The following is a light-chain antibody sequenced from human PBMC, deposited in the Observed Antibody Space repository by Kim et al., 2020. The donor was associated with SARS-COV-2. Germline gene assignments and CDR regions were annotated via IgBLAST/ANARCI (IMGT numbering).Light chain of an antibody. J-gene: IGKJ2*02. V-gene: IGKV1-9*01. CDR1: QDISSY. CDR3: QQLNTYPRT. Sequence: DIQLTQSPSFLSASVGDRVTITCRASQDISSYLAWYQQKPGKAPKPLIYAASTLQSGVPSRFSGSGSGTEFTLTISSLQPEDFATYYCQQLNTYPRTFGQGTKLEIK. CDR2: AAS.